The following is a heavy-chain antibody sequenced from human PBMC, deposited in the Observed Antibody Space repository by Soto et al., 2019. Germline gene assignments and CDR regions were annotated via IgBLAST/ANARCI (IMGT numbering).Heavy chain of an antibody. CDR1: GFTFDDYA. J-gene: IGHJ4*02. Sequence: GGSLRLSCAASGFTFDDYAMHWVRQAPGKGLEWVSGISWNSGSIGYADSVKGRFTISRDNAKNSLYLQMNSLRAEDTALYYCAKGPHGYGDYVELVDYWGQGTLVTVSS. CDR3: AKGPHGYGDYVELVDY. V-gene: IGHV3-9*01. D-gene: IGHD4-17*01. CDR2: ISWNSGSI.